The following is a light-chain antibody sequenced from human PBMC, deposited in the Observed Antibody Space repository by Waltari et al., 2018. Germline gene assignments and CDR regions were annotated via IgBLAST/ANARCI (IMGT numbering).Light chain of an antibody. V-gene: IGKV4-1*01. Sequence: DIVMTQSPDSLPVSLGERATITCKSSQSVFYNSNNKPYLAWYQQKVGQPPKLLIDWASSRESGVPDRFSGSVSGTDFTLTISSLQTEDVAVYYCQQYYTAPYTFGQGTKLEIK. CDR1: QSVFYNSNNKPY. J-gene: IGKJ2*01. CDR3: QQYYTAPYT. CDR2: WAS.